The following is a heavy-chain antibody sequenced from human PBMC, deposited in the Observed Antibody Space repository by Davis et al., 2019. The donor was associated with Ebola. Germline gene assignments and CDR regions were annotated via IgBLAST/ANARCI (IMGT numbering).Heavy chain of an antibody. D-gene: IGHD1-26*01. Sequence: ASVKVSCKASGYTFTGYYMHWVRQAPGQGLEWMGRINPNSGGTNYAQKFQGRVTMTRDTSTSTVYMELNSLGYDDTAVYFCARGGYGSDLPDTYYYYYGMDVWGKGTTVAVSS. CDR3: ARGGYGSDLPDTYYYYYGMDV. V-gene: IGHV1-2*06. J-gene: IGHJ6*04. CDR2: INPNSGGT. CDR1: GYTFTGYY.